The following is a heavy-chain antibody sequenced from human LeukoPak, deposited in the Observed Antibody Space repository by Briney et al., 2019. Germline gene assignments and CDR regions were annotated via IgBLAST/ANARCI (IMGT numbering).Heavy chain of an antibody. J-gene: IGHJ4*02. D-gene: IGHD6-19*01. CDR2: MYLSGTT. V-gene: IGHV4-4*02. CDR3: AGLEGRYSTGLYYYFDY. CDR1: GGSISSINL. Sequence: SETLSLTCAVSGGSISSINLWSWVRQPPGKGLEWIGEMYLSGTTHYNPSLKSRVTISIDKSRNQLSLGLSSMTAADTAVYYCAGLEGRYSTGLYYYFDYWGQGILVTVSS.